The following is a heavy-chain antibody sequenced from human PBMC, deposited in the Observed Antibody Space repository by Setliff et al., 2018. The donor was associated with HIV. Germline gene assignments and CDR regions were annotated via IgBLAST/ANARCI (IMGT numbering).Heavy chain of an antibody. CDR1: GYSTSSGYY. J-gene: IGHJ6*02. CDR3: ARDVEHMMDV. V-gene: IGHV4-38-2*02. CDR2: FHYSGSS. Sequence: SETLSLTCTVSGYSTSSGYYWAWIRQPPGKGLEWIGSFHYSGSSYYNPSLKSRVAISVDTSKNLFSLKLSSVTPADTAVYYCARDVEHMMDVWGQGTTVTVSS.